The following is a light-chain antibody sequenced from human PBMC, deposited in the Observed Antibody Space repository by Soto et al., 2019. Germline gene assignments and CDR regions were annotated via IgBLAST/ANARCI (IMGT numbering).Light chain of an antibody. CDR3: AAWDDSLSGRV. Sequence: QSVLTQPPSASGTPGQRVTISCSGSSSNIGSNYVYWYQQLPGTAPKLLIYSNNQRPSGVPDRFSGSKSGTSASLAISGLRSEDEAAYYCAAWDDSLSGRVFGGGTTLTVL. CDR2: SNN. J-gene: IGLJ3*02. CDR1: SSNIGSNY. V-gene: IGLV1-47*02.